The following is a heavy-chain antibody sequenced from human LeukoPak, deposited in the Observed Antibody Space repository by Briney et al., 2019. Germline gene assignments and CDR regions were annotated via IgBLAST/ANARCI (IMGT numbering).Heavy chain of an antibody. V-gene: IGHV3-48*02. Sequence: GGSLRLSCAASRFTFSDYSMNWVRQAPGKGLEWVSYISRSGSTIYYADSVKGRFTISRDSAKNSLYLQMNSLRDDDTAVYYCANQDKNGYFAAFDIWGQGTMVTVSS. CDR2: ISRSGSTI. J-gene: IGHJ3*02. CDR1: RFTFSDYS. D-gene: IGHD3-22*01. CDR3: ANQDKNGYFAAFDI.